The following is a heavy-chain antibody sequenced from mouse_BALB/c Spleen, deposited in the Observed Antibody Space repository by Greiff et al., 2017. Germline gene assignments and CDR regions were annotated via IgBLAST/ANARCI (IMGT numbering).Heavy chain of an antibody. CDR2: IDPFNGGT. Sequence: EVQLQQSGPELMKPGASVKISCKASGYSFTSYYMHWVKQSHGKSLEWIGYIDPFNGGTSYNQKFKGKATLTVDKSSSTAYMHLSSLTSEDSAVYYCAKDSSGLYYYAMDYWGQGTSVTVSS. CDR3: AKDSSGLYYYAMDY. D-gene: IGHD3-2*01. V-gene: IGHV1S135*01. J-gene: IGHJ4*01. CDR1: GYSFTSYY.